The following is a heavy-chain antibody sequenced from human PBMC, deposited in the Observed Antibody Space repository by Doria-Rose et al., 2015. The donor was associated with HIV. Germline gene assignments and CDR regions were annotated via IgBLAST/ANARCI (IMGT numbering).Heavy chain of an antibody. V-gene: IGHV2-26*01. Sequence: QITLKESGPVLVKPTETLTLTCTVSGVSLSSPGMGVSRIRQPPGKALEWLANTFSDDERSYTTSLNRRLTISRGTSKSQVVLTMTDMDPVDTATYYCARIKSSRWYHKYYFDFWGQGTLVIVSA. CDR2: TFSDDER. J-gene: IGHJ4*02. CDR3: ARIKSSRWYHKYYFDF. CDR1: GVSLSSPGMG. D-gene: IGHD6-13*01.